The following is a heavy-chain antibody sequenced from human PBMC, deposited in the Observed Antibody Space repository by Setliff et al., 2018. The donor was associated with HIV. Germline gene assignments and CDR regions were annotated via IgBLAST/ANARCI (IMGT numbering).Heavy chain of an antibody. Sequence: ASVKVSCKTSGGTFSSYGISWVRQAPGQGLEWMGGIIPMFGTGFYAQKFQGRVTITTDESRSTAYMELSSLGSEDTAVFYCARVGHSSSYHYYGMDVWGQGTTVTVSS. CDR3: ARVGHSSSYHYYGMDV. V-gene: IGHV1-69*05. D-gene: IGHD6-13*01. J-gene: IGHJ6*02. CDR1: GGTFSSYG. CDR2: IIPMFGTG.